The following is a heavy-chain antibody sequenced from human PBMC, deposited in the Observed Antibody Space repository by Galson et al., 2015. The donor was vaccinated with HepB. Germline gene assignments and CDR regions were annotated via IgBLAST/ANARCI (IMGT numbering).Heavy chain of an antibody. CDR3: AIHYDSSLPDNPNDAFDI. Sequence: SVKVSCKASGYTFTGYYMHWVRQAPGQGLEWMGRINPNSGGTNYAQKFQGRVTMTRDTSISTAYMELSRLRSDDTAVYYCAIHYDSSLPDNPNDAFDIWGQGTMVTVSS. J-gene: IGHJ3*02. CDR2: INPNSGGT. CDR1: GYTFTGYY. V-gene: IGHV1-2*06. D-gene: IGHD3-22*01.